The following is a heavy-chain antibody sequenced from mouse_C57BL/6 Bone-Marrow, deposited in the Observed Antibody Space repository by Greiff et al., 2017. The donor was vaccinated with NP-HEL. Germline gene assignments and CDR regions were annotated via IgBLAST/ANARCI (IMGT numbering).Heavy chain of an antibody. CDR3: ASPTGTRYFDV. Sequence: ESGPGLVKPSQSLSLTCSVTGYSITSGYYWNWIRQFPGNKLEWMGYISYDGSNNYNPSLKNRISITRDTSKNQFFLKLNSVTTEDTATYYCASPTGTRYFDVWGTGTTVTVSS. CDR1: GYSITSGYY. V-gene: IGHV3-6*01. J-gene: IGHJ1*03. D-gene: IGHD4-1*02. CDR2: ISYDGSN.